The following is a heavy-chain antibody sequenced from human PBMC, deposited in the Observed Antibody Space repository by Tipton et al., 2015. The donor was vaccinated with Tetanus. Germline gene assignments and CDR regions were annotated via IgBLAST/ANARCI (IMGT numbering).Heavy chain of an antibody. CDR2: ISSSGTTI. J-gene: IGHJ6*02. V-gene: IGHV3-11*01. Sequence: SLRLSCAASGFTFSDYYMSWIRQAPGKGLEWVSYISSSGTTIYYADSVKGRFTISRDNAKNSLYLQMNSLRAEDTAVYYCARGGIAAAGHYYYYGMDVWGQGTTVTVSS. CDR3: ARGGIAAAGHYYYYGMDV. CDR1: GFTFSDYY. D-gene: IGHD6-13*01.